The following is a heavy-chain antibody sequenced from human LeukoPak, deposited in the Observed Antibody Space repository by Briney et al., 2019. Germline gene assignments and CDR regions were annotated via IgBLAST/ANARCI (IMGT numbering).Heavy chain of an antibody. J-gene: IGHJ6*03. CDR3: ARQISDYYYYYVDA. CDR1: GGSIDTVAFY. D-gene: IGHD2/OR15-2a*01. CDR2: IYDSENE. Sequence: SETLSLTCTVSGGSIDTVAFYWGWVRQPPEKGLEWIGTIYDSENEFHNPSLNTRVTISADTSKNQFSLKLNSVTAADTAIYYCARQISDYYYYYVDAWGEGITVTVSS. V-gene: IGHV4-39*01.